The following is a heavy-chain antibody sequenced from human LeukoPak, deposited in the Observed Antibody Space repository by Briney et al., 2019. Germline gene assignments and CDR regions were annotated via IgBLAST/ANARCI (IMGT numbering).Heavy chain of an antibody. Sequence: ASVKVSCKASGYTFTSYDINWVRQATGQGLEWMGWMNPNSGNTGYAQKFQGRVTMTRNTSISTAYMELSSLRSEDTAVYYCARAELRYNWNDRPTPPGYWGQGTLVTVSS. D-gene: IGHD1-20*01. J-gene: IGHJ4*02. CDR2: MNPNSGNT. CDR1: GYTFTSYD. V-gene: IGHV1-8*01. CDR3: ARAELRYNWNDRPTPPGY.